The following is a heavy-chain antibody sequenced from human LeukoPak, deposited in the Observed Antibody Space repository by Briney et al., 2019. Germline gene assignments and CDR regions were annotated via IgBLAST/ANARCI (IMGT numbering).Heavy chain of an antibody. V-gene: IGHV3-23*01. J-gene: IGHJ3*02. CDR2: ISGPGGLT. D-gene: IGHD2-2*01. CDR1: GFTVSSNY. Sequence: GGSLRLSCAASGFTVSSNYMSWVRQAPGKGLEWVSGISGPGGLTDYADSVKGRFTISRDNSKNTLYLQMNSLRADDTATYYCAKGESDIVVVPGADAFDIWGQGTIVIVSS. CDR3: AKGESDIVVVPGADAFDI.